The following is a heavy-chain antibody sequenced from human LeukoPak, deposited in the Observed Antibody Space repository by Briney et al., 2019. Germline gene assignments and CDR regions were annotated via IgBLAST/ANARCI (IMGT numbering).Heavy chain of an antibody. CDR1: GFTFSSYE. D-gene: IGHD5-24*01. V-gene: IGHV3-48*03. Sequence: GGSLRLSCAASGFTFSSYEMNWVRQAPGKGLEWVSYISSSGSTIYYADSVKGRFTISRDNAKNSLYLQMNSLRAEDTAVYYCARTNVEMATMGDAFDIWGQGTMVTVSS. CDR3: ARTNVEMATMGDAFDI. CDR2: ISSSGSTI. J-gene: IGHJ3*02.